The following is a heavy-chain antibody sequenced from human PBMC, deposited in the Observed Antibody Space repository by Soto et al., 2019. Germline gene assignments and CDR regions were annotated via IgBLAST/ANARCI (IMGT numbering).Heavy chain of an antibody. V-gene: IGHV1-69*12. D-gene: IGHD4-17*01. J-gene: IGHJ6*02. CDR3: ARGDATKIVVTTYYAMDV. Sequence: QVQLVQSGAEVKKPGSSVKVSCKASGGSLSNYGISWVRQAPGQGLEWMGGIIPAFGTANYAQKFQGRVTITADESTNIVYMDVTSLRSEDTAVYYCARGDATKIVVTTYYAMDVWGQGTTVTVSS. CDR1: GGSLSNYG. CDR2: IIPAFGTA.